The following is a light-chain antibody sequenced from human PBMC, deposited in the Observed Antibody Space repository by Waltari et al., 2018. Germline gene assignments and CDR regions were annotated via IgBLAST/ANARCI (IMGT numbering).Light chain of an antibody. Sequence: ETVLTQSPGTLSLSPGESAALSCRASQRVPSTHLSWYQHKPGQAPRLLIYAASTRATGIPGRFSGSGSETDFTLTISRLEPEDFAVYDCHQYGSSPFTFGPGTKVDI. J-gene: IGKJ3*01. CDR2: AAS. V-gene: IGKV3-20*01. CDR3: HQYGSSPFT. CDR1: QRVPSTH.